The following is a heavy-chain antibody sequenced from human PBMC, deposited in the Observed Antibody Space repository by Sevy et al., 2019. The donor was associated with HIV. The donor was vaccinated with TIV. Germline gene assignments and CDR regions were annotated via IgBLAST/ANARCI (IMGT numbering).Heavy chain of an antibody. CDR1: GFTFSSYW. J-gene: IGHJ4*02. CDR2: IKQDGSEK. CDR3: ARDRRYDYVWGSYRYLDY. D-gene: IGHD3-16*02. Sequence: GGSLRLSCAASGFTFSSYWMSWVRQAPGKGLEWVANIKQDGSEKYYVDSVKGRFTISRDNAKNSLYLQMNSLRAEDTAVYYGARDRRYDYVWGSYRYLDYWGQGTLVTVSS. V-gene: IGHV3-7*01.